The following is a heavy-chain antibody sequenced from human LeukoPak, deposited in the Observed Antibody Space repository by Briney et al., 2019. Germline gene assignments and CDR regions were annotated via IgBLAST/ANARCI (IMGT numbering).Heavy chain of an antibody. D-gene: IGHD4/OR15-4a*01. CDR1: GYSISRGYC. Sequence: SETLSLTCSVSGYSISRGYCWGWIRQPPGEGLEWIGSIYPGGSTYYNPSLKSRVTMSVDTSMNQFSLKVNSVTAADTAVYFCAGDYGAIQNYIDYWGQGTLVTVSS. J-gene: IGHJ4*02. CDR2: IYPGGST. CDR3: AGDYGAIQNYIDY. V-gene: IGHV4-38-2*02.